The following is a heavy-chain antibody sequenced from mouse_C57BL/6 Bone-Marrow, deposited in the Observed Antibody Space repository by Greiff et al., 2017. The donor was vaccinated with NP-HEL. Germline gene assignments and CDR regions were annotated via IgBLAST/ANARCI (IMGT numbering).Heavy chain of an antibody. CDR1: GFTFSDYY. CDR2: ISNGGGST. D-gene: IGHD1-1*01. V-gene: IGHV5-12*01. J-gene: IGHJ4*01. CDR3: ASYYGSSYDYAMDY. Sequence: DVKLVESGGGLVQPGGSLKLSCAASGFTFSDYYMYWVRQTPEKRLEWVAYISNGGGSTYYPDTVKGRFTISRDNAKNTLYLQMSRLKSEDTAMYYCASYYGSSYDYAMDYWGQGTSVTVSS.